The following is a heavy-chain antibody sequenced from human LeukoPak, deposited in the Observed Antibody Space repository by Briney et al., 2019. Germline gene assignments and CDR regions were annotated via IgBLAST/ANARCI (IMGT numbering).Heavy chain of an antibody. Sequence: GGSLRLSCAASDLTFSSSWMHWVRQAPGKGLVWVSHIKRDGGTTSYADSVKGRFTISRDNAKNTLYLQMNSPRAEDTALYYCSRDRHYASDSWGQGTLVTVSS. J-gene: IGHJ5*01. V-gene: IGHV3-74*01. D-gene: IGHD4-17*01. CDR1: DLTFSSSW. CDR2: IKRDGGTT. CDR3: SRDRHYASDS.